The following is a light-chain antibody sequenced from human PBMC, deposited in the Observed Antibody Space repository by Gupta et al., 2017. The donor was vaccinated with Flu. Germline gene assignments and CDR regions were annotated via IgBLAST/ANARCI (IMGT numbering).Light chain of an antibody. CDR3: QQFNSYPYT. CDR2: AAS. J-gene: IGKJ2*01. V-gene: IGKV1-9*01. Sequence: PSFLSASVGDTVTITCRASERISSYLGWYQQKPGKAPNLLIYAASNLQSGVPSRFSGSGSGRKFTLTISSLQPEDFATYFCQQFNSYPYTFGQGTKLEIK. CDR1: ERISSY.